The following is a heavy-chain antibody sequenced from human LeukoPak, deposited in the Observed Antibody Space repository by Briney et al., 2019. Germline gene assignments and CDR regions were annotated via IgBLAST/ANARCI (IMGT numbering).Heavy chain of an antibody. CDR1: GGSFSGYY. CDR2: IYYSGST. J-gene: IGHJ5*02. CDR3: ARHIANWFDP. D-gene: IGHD2-21*01. V-gene: IGHV4-34*01. Sequence: SETLSLTCAVYGGSFSGYYWSWIRQPPGKGLEWIGSIYYSGSTYYNPSLKSRVTISVDTSKNQFSLKLSSVTAADTAVYYCARHIANWFDPWGQGTLVTVSS.